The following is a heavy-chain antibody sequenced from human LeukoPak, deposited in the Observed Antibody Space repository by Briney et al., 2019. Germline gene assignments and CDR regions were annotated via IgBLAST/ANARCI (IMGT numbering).Heavy chain of an antibody. Sequence: PGRSLVLSCAASGFTFSSYGMHWVRQAPGKALEWVSFIWYDGSNKYYADSVKGRFTISRDNSKNTLYLQMNSLRAEDTAVYYCVRVLVVSGWTNIDYWGQGTLVTVSS. CDR2: IWYDGSNK. V-gene: IGHV3-33*01. J-gene: IGHJ4*02. CDR3: VRVLVVSGWTNIDY. CDR1: GFTFSSYG. D-gene: IGHD6-19*01.